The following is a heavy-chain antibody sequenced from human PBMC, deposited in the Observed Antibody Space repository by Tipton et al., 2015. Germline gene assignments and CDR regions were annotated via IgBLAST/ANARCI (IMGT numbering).Heavy chain of an antibody. CDR2: IFYSGDT. CDR1: GGSISNNY. J-gene: IGHJ4*01. V-gene: IGHV4-59*13. D-gene: IGHD3-10*01. Sequence: TLSLTCTVSGGSISNNYWGWIRQLPGKGLEYIGYIFYSGDTNYNPSLKSRVSMSVDTSKNQISLTLTTVTAADTAVYYCARHKDSGTYPLDYWGHGTLVTVSS. CDR3: ARHKDSGTYPLDY.